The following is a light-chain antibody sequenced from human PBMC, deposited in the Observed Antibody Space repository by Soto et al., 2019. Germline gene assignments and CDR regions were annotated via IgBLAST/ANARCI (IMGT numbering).Light chain of an antibody. CDR3: SSYTASNSNWV. V-gene: IGLV2-14*01. CDR2: EIS. Sequence: QSALTQPASVSGSPGQSITISCTGISSDLIAYKNVSWYQQHPGKAPKLIIFEISSRPSGVSNRFSGSKSDNAASLTISGLQAEDEADYYCSSYTASNSNWVFGGGTKVTVL. J-gene: IGLJ3*02. CDR1: SSDLIAYKN.